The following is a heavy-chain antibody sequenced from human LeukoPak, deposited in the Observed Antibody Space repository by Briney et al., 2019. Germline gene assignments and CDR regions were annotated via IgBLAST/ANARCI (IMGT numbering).Heavy chain of an antibody. Sequence: SETLSLTCTVSGGSISSSSYYWGWIRQPPGKGLEWIGSIYYSGSTYYNPSLKSRVTISVDTSKNQFSLKLSSVTAADTAVYYCARTYSSSWYADYFDYWGQGTLVTASS. J-gene: IGHJ4*02. CDR1: GGSISSSSYY. CDR3: ARTYSSSWYADYFDY. V-gene: IGHV4-39*01. D-gene: IGHD6-13*01. CDR2: IYYSGST.